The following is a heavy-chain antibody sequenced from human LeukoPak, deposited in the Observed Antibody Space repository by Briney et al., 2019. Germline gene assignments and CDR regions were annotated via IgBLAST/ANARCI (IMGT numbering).Heavy chain of an antibody. Sequence: PGGSLRLSCAASGFTVSSNYVSWVRQAPGKGLEWVSVIYSGGSTYYADSVKGRFTISRHNYKNTLYLQMNSLRAEDTAVYYCARVDPSSLHFDYWGQGNLVTVSS. D-gene: IGHD4/OR15-4a*01. CDR2: IYSGGST. J-gene: IGHJ4*02. V-gene: IGHV3-53*01. CDR3: ARVDPSSLHFDY. CDR1: GFTVSSNY.